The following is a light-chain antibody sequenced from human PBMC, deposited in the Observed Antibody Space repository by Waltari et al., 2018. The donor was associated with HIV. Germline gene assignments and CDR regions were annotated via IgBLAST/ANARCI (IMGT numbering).Light chain of an antibody. CDR3: SSYTSTSTSCV. J-gene: IGLJ1*01. Sequence: QSALTQPASVSGSPGQSITISCPGTSSCVVSYNYVSWYQHHPGKAPKLMIYEVSNRPSGVSNRFSGSKSGYTASLTISGLQAEDEADYYCSSYTSTSTSCVFGTGTKVTVL. V-gene: IGLV2-14*01. CDR2: EVS. CDR1: SSCVVSYNY.